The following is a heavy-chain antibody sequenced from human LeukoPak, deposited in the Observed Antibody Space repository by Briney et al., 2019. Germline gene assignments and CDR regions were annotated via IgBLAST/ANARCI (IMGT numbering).Heavy chain of an antibody. CDR2: ISSSGSTI. D-gene: IGHD3-22*01. CDR1: GFGLSSYT. CDR3: ARDDISSGYSLFDY. J-gene: IGHJ4*02. Sequence: PGGSLRLSCEASGFGLSSYTMNWVRQAPGKGLEWISYISSSGSTIYYADSVKGRLTISRDNAKNSPSLQMNNLRAEDTAMYYCARDDISSGYSLFDYWGQGILVTVSS. V-gene: IGHV3-48*01.